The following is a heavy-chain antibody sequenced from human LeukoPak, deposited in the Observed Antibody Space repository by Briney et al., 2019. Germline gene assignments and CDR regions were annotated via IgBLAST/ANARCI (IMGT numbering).Heavy chain of an antibody. D-gene: IGHD7-27*01. CDR3: ARENGANWGLVDP. Sequence: SETLSLTCAVYGGPFSGYYWSWIRQPAGKGLEWIGRIYSSGSTNYNPSLKSRVTISVDTSKNQFSLKLNSVTAADTAVYYCARENGANWGLVDPWGQGTLVTVSS. CDR1: GGPFSGYY. J-gene: IGHJ5*02. CDR2: IYSSGST. V-gene: IGHV4-4*07.